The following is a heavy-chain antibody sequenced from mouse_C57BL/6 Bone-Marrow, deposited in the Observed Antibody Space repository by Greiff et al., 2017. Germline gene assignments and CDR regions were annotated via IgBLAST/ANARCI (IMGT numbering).Heavy chain of an antibody. CDR3: AKLFSTVVATDYAMDY. CDR1: GFSLTSYG. D-gene: IGHD1-1*01. V-gene: IGHV2-9*01. Sequence: VKLMESGPGLVAPSQRLSITCTVSGFSLTSYGVDWVRQPPGKGLEWLGVIWGGGSTNYNSALMSRLSISKDNSKSQVFLKMNSLQTDDTAMYYCAKLFSTVVATDYAMDYWGQGTSVTVSS. J-gene: IGHJ4*01. CDR2: IWGGGST.